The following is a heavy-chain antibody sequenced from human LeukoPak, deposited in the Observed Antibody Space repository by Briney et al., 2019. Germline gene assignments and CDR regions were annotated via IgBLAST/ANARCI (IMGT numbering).Heavy chain of an antibody. CDR1: GGSFSGYY. V-gene: IGHV4-34*01. J-gene: IGHJ4*02. CDR3: ARLNYYGFDY. D-gene: IGHD1-26*01. Sequence: SETLSLTCAVYGGSFSGYYWSWIRQPPGKGLEWIGEINHSGGTNYNPSLKSRVTISVDTSKSQFSLKLSSVTAADTAVYYCARLNYYGFDYWGQGTLVTFSS. CDR2: INHSGGT.